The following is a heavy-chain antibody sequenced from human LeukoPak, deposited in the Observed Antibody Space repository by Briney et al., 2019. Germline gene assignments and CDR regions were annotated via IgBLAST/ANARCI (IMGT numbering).Heavy chain of an antibody. J-gene: IGHJ6*03. D-gene: IGHD6-19*01. V-gene: IGHV1-69*13. CDR1: GGTFSSYA. CDR3: ARAAIAVAGTGGYYYMDV. CDR2: IIPIFGAA. Sequence: SVKVSCKASGGTFSSYAISWVRQAPGQGLEWMGGIIPIFGAANYAQKFQGRVTITADESTSTAYMELSSLRSEDTAVYYCARAAIAVAGTGGYYYMDVWGKGTTVTVSS.